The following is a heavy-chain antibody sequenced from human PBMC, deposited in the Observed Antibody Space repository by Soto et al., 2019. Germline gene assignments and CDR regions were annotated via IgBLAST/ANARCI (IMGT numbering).Heavy chain of an antibody. D-gene: IGHD6-6*01. CDR3: ARSVEALPGRGALAY. V-gene: IGHV2-5*02. CDR2: IYWDADV. J-gene: IGHJ4*02. Sequence: QITLKESGPTLVKPTQTLTLTCTFSGFSLTTSGVGVGWIRQPPGKAPECLALIYWDADVRYSPSLQSRLTIXTDXSXTRGVLTPTHRGPVDTATDYCARSVEALPGRGALAYWGQGTLVTVSS. CDR1: GFSLTTSGVG.